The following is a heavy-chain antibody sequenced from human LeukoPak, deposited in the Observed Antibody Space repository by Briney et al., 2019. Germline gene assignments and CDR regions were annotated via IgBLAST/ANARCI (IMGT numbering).Heavy chain of an antibody. CDR2: IYYSGST. D-gene: IGHD6-13*01. J-gene: IGHJ4*02. Sequence: PSETLSLTCTVSGGSISSYYWSWIRQPPGKGLEWVGYIYYSGSTNYNPSLKSRVTISVDTSKNQFSLKLSSVTAADTAVYYCAREAGEAAAGPPASFDYWGQGTLVTVSS. CDR3: AREAGEAAAGPPASFDY. CDR1: GGSISSYY. V-gene: IGHV4-59*01.